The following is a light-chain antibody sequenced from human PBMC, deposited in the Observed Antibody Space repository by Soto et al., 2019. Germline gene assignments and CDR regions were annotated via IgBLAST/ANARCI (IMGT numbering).Light chain of an antibody. Sequence: IQMPQSPSSVSASVGDRVSITCRASQDIGDWLAWYQQKPGKAPKLLVYAASSLQSGVPSRFSGSGSGTEFTLTIGGLQPDDFATYYCQQFNSYPIASGQGARLEIK. CDR3: QQFNSYPIA. V-gene: IGKV1-12*01. CDR2: AAS. J-gene: IGKJ5*01. CDR1: QDIGDW.